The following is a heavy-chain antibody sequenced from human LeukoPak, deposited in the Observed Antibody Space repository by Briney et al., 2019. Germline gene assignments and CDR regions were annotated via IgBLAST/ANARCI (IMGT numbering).Heavy chain of an antibody. CDR3: ARQGPYYYGSGSYYSY. CDR2: INHSGST. V-gene: IGHV4-34*01. D-gene: IGHD3-10*01. Sequence: SETLSLACAVYGGSFCGYYWSWIRQPPGKGLEWIGEINHSGSTNYNPSLKSRVTISVDTSKNQFSLKLSSVTAADTAVYYCARQGPYYYGSGSYYSYWGQGTLVTVSS. CDR1: GGSFCGYY. J-gene: IGHJ4*02.